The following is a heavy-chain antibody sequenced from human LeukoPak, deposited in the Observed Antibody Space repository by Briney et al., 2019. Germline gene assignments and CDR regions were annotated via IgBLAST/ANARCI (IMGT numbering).Heavy chain of an antibody. J-gene: IGHJ5*02. Sequence: GASVKVSCKASGYTFTSYGISWVRQAPGQGLEWMAWISAYNGNTNYAQKLQGRVIMTTDTSTSTVYMELRSLRSDDTAVYYCARDRGWELGYCSGGSCYDENWFDPWGQGTLVTVSS. CDR3: ARDRGWELGYCSGGSCYDENWFDP. D-gene: IGHD2-15*01. CDR1: GYTFTSYG. CDR2: ISAYNGNT. V-gene: IGHV1-18*01.